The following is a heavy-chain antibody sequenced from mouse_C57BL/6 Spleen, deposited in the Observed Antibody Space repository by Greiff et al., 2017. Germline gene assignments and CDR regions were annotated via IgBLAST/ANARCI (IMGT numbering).Heavy chain of an antibody. Sequence: EVKLVESGGGLVKPGGSLKLSCAASGFTFSDYGMHWVRQAPEKGLEWVAYISRGSSTIYYADTVKGRFTFSRDNAKNTLFLQMTSLRSEDTAMYDCARGEDGYLGFGYWGQGTTLTVSS. V-gene: IGHV5-17*01. CDR1: GFTFSDYG. J-gene: IGHJ2*01. CDR2: ISRGSSTI. CDR3: ARGEDGYLGFGY. D-gene: IGHD2-3*01.